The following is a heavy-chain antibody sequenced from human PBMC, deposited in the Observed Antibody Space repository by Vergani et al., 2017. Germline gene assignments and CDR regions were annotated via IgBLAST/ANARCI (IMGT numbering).Heavy chain of an antibody. CDR3: ARMDYGDYDLATSGFHEAMDV. Sequence: QLQLQESGPGLVKPSETLSLTCTVSGGSISSSSYYWGWIRQPPGKGLEWIGSIYYSGSTYYNPSLKSRVTISVDTSKNQFSLKLSSVTAADTAVYYCARMDYGDYDLATSGFHEAMDVWGQGTTVTVSS. D-gene: IGHD4-17*01. V-gene: IGHV4-39*07. CDR2: IYYSGST. J-gene: IGHJ6*02. CDR1: GGSISSSSYY.